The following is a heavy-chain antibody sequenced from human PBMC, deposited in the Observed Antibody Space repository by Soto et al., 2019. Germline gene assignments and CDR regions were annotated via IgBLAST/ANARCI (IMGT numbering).Heavy chain of an antibody. D-gene: IGHD3-22*01. J-gene: IGHJ4*02. V-gene: IGHV4-34*01. Sequence: SETLSLTCAVYGGSFSGYYWSWIRQPPGKGLEWIGEINHSGSTNYNPSLKSRVTISVDTSKNQFSLKLSSVTAADTAVYYCGRGWAGLRTYYYDSSGYGYDYWGQGTLVTVSS. CDR1: GGSFSGYY. CDR3: GRGWAGLRTYYYDSSGYGYDY. CDR2: INHSGST.